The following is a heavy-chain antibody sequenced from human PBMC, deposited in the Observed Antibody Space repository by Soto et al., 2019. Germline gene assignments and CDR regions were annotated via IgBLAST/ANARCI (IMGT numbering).Heavy chain of an antibody. Sequence: QVQLVQSGAEVKNPGASVKVSCRASGYTFTGNAIHWIRQAPGQRLEWIGKIDPGNGNTKYSQNFQGRVTITRDTSARAAYMELNTLGSEDTSIYYCARSETGYSRFDYWGQGTLDTVSS. D-gene: IGHD3-9*01. CDR1: GYTFTGNA. CDR2: IDPGNGNT. CDR3: ARSETGYSRFDY. J-gene: IGHJ4*02. V-gene: IGHV1-3*01.